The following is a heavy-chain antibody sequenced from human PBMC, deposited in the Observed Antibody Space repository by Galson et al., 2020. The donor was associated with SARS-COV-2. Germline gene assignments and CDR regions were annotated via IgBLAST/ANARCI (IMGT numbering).Heavy chain of an antibody. CDR3: ARKTSTYDV. D-gene: IGHD1-1*01. CDR1: SGFLSSTSYY. J-gene: IGHJ4*02. CDR2: IYFTGAT. V-gene: IGHV4-39*06. Sequence: ASETLSLTCTVSSGFLSSTSYYWGWIRQSPGKGLEWIGSIYFTGATFYNPSLNSRAIMSIVPSRNQFHLELNSVTAADTAVYYCARKTSTYDVWGQGILVTVSS.